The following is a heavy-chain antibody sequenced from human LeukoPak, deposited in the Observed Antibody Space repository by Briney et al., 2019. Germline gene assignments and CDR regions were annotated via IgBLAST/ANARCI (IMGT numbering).Heavy chain of an antibody. D-gene: IGHD2-15*01. CDR3: ARYCNAGACSMFKTFDV. J-gene: IGHJ3*01. CDR2: ICHSGNT. Sequence: SETLSLTCTVSGDSINSAIYCWGWIRQPPGKDLEWIGTICHSGNTSYNPSLKSRVTVSVDTSKSQLSLRLNSVTAADTSVYYCARYCNAGACSMFKTFDVWGQGTMVTVSS. V-gene: IGHV4-39*01. CDR1: GDSINSAIYC.